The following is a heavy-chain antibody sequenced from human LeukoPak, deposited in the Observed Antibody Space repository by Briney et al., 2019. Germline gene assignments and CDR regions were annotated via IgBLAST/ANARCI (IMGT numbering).Heavy chain of an antibody. CDR3: ARDRRCSGGSCYSEHYYYGMDV. Sequence: SVTVSCKASGGTFSSYTISWVRQAPGQGLEWMGRIIPILGIANYAQKFQGRVTITADKSTSTAYMELSSLRSEDTAVYYCARDRRCSGGSCYSEHYYYGMDVWGQGTTVTVSS. J-gene: IGHJ6*02. D-gene: IGHD2-15*01. CDR1: GGTFSSYT. CDR2: IIPILGIA. V-gene: IGHV1-69*04.